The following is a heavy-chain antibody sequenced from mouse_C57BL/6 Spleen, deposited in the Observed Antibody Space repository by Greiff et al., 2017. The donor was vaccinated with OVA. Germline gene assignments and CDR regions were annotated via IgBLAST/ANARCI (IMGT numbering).Heavy chain of an antibody. V-gene: IGHV1-5*01. D-gene: IGHD1-1*01. Sequence: VQLQQSGTVLARPGASVKMSCKTSGYSFTSYWMHWVKQRPGQGLEWIGAIYPGNSDTSYNQKFKGKAKLTAVTSASTAYMELSSLTNEDSAVYYCTSALYYYGSSGDYWGQGTTLTVSS. CDR3: TSALYYYGSSGDY. CDR2: IYPGNSDT. CDR1: GYSFTSYW. J-gene: IGHJ2*01.